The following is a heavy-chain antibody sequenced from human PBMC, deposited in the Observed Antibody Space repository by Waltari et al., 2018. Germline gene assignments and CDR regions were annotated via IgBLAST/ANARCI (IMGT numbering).Heavy chain of an antibody. Sequence: EVQLVESGGGFIQSGGSLRLSGAASGLPVGSNYMRWVRQAPGKGLEWVSVIFSDGRTYYADSVKGRFTISRDNSKNTLYLQINSLRAEDTAVYYCARDSRGGLFFDYWGQGTLVTVSS. J-gene: IGHJ4*02. V-gene: IGHV3-53*01. CDR2: IFSDGRT. CDR3: ARDSRGGLFFDY. CDR1: GLPVGSNY.